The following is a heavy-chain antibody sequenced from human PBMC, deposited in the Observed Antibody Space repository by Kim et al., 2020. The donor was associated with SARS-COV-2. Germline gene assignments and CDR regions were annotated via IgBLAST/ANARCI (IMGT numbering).Heavy chain of an antibody. CDR2: VYYSGIT. Sequence: SETLSLTCAVSGGSISRYYWSWIRQPPGKGLEWIGYVYYSGITNYNPSLNSRVTMSVDTSKNQFSLKLSSVTAADTAIYYCPRGAELTLDWGQGTLVTAS. CDR3: PRGAELTLD. D-gene: IGHD3-9*01. V-gene: IGHV4-59*13. J-gene: IGHJ4*02. CDR1: GGSISRYY.